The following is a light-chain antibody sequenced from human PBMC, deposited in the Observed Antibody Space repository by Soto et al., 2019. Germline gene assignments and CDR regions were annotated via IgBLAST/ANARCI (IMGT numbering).Light chain of an antibody. CDR2: GAS. J-gene: IGKJ4*01. CDR3: QQYNSFSS. V-gene: IGKV1-5*01. Sequence: DIQMTQSPSTLSASVGDRVTITCRASQSISTWLAWYQQKPGKAPQLLISGASGLQAGVPSRFSGSASGTDFTLTISSLQPDYFATYYCQQYNSFSSFGVGTKVEI. CDR1: QSISTW.